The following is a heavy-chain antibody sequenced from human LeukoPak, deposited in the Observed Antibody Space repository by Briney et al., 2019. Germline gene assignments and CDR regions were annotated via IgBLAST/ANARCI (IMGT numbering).Heavy chain of an antibody. D-gene: IGHD2-8*02. Sequence: SETLSLTCTVSGDSMNEYYWSWVRQPPGQGLEWIGYVYYSGSTTYNPSLKSRVNITIDTSKNQFSLTLASVTAADTEMYYCARDAGKYWRYFQHWGQGTVVSVSS. CDR3: ARDAGKYWRYFQH. J-gene: IGHJ1*01. V-gene: IGHV4-59*01. CDR1: GDSMNEYY. CDR2: VYYSGST.